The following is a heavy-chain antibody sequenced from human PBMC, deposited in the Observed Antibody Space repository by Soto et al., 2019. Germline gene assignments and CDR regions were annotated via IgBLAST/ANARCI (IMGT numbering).Heavy chain of an antibody. J-gene: IGHJ4*02. CDR2: IYYSGST. CDR1: GGSISSYY. Sequence: QVQLQESGPGLVKPSETLSLTCTVSGGSISSYYWSWIRQPPGKGLEWIGYIYYSGSTNYNPSLKSRVTISVDTSKNQFSLKLSSVTAAYTAVYYCSRWERYSSSLDYWGQGTLVTVSS. V-gene: IGHV4-59*08. CDR3: SRWERYSSSLDY. D-gene: IGHD6-6*01.